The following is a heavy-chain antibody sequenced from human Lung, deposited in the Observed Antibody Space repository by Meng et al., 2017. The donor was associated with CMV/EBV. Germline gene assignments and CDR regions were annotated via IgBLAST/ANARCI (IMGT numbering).Heavy chain of an antibody. J-gene: IGHJ3*02. CDR2: INPNSGGT. V-gene: IGHV1-2*02. Sequence: ASVKVSCKTSGYTFTGFYIHWVRPAPGQGLEWMGWINPNSGGTEYAQKFQGRVTMTRDTSISTAYMELSRLRSDDTAVYYCARESGEDAVDIWGQGTMVTVSS. CDR1: GYTFTGFY. D-gene: IGHD7-27*01. CDR3: ARESGEDAVDI.